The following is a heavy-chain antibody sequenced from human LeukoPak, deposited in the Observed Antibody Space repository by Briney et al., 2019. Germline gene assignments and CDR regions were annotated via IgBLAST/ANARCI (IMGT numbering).Heavy chain of an antibody. CDR1: GASISDNY. CDR2: TYTSGDT. Sequence: SETLSLTCTVSGASISDNYWSWSRQPAGKALEWIGRTYTSGDTNYNPSLKSRVRVSVDTSKHQFSLNMSYVAAADTAVYYCTIGATSGSLAHWGPGILVTVSS. CDR3: TIGATSGSLAH. J-gene: IGHJ4*02. D-gene: IGHD6-13*01. V-gene: IGHV4-4*07.